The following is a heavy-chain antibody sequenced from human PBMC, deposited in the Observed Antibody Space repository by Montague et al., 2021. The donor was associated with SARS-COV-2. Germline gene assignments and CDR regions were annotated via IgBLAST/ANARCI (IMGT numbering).Heavy chain of an antibody. CDR3: ARGALFYDSSGYYSDAFDI. D-gene: IGHD3-22*01. J-gene: IGHJ3*02. V-gene: IGHV4-39*07. Sequence: SETLSLTCTVSGGSIRTSSYYWGWIRQPPGKGLDWIGSIYYSGSTYYNPSLKSRVTISVDTSKNQFSLKLSSVTAADTAVYYCARGALFYDSSGYYSDAFDIWGQGTMVTVSS. CDR2: IYYSGST. CDR1: GGSIRTSSYY.